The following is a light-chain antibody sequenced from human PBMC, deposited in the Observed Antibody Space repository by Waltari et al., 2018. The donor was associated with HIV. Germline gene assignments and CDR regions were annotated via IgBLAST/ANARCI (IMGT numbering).Light chain of an antibody. CDR1: QSVSSN. V-gene: IGKV3-15*01. CDR2: GAS. Sequence: EIVMTQSPATLSVSPGERATLSFRASQSVSSNLAWYQQKPGQAPRLLIYGASTRTTGIPARFSGSGSGTEFTLTISSLQSEDFAVYYCQQYSNWPRTFGQGTKVEIK. J-gene: IGKJ1*01. CDR3: QQYSNWPRT.